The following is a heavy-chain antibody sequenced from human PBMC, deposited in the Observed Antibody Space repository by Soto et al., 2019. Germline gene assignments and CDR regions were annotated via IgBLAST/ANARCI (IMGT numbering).Heavy chain of an antibody. D-gene: IGHD2-2*01. J-gene: IGHJ6*03. CDR1: GLTFPSYA. V-gene: IGHV3-23*01. Sequence: LLESGGGLVQPGGSLSLSCAASGLTFPSYAMNWVRQAPGQGLEWVSAIGGSGANTYYADSLKGRFTISRDNVKNTVYLQMNSLRADDTAVYYYAKGTSSTKYLNYYFYHMDVWGKGTTVSVSS. CDR2: IGGSGANT. CDR3: AKGTSSTKYLNYYFYHMDV.